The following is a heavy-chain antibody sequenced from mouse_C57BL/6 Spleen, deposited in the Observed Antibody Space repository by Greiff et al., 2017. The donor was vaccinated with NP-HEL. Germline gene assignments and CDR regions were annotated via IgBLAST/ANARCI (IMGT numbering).Heavy chain of an antibody. CDR3: AREDGYYGDY. D-gene: IGHD2-3*01. CDR1: GYSITSGYY. J-gene: IGHJ2*01. Sequence: EVQLQESGPGLVKPSQSLSLTCSVTGYSITSGYYWNWIRQFPGNKLEWMGYISYDGSNNYNPSLKNRISITRDTSKNQFFLKLNSVTTEDTATYYCAREDGYYGDYWGQGTTLTVSS. V-gene: IGHV3-6*01. CDR2: ISYDGSN.